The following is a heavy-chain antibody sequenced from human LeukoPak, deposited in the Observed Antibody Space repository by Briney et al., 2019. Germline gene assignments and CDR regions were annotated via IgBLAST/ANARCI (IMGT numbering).Heavy chain of an antibody. J-gene: IGHJ3*02. Sequence: ASVKVSCKASGGTFSSYANSWVRQAPGQGLEWMGRIIPILGIANYAQKFQGRVTITADKSTSTAYMELSSLRSEDTAVYYCASGTFDIWGQGTMVTVSS. CDR1: GGTFSSYA. CDR3: ASGTFDI. V-gene: IGHV1-69*04. D-gene: IGHD1-1*01. CDR2: IIPILGIA.